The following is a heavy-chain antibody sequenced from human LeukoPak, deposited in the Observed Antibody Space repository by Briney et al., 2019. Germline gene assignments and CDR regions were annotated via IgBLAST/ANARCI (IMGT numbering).Heavy chain of an antibody. CDR1: VGSISSSSYY. Sequence: PETLSLTCTVSVGSISSSSYYWGWIRQPPGKGLEWVGSIYYSGSTYYNPSLKSRVTISVDTSKNQFSLKLSSVTAADTAVYYCARVIAAVYWYFDLWGRGTLVTVSS. CDR2: IYYSGST. D-gene: IGHD6-13*01. V-gene: IGHV4-39*01. CDR3: ARVIAAVYWYFDL. J-gene: IGHJ2*01.